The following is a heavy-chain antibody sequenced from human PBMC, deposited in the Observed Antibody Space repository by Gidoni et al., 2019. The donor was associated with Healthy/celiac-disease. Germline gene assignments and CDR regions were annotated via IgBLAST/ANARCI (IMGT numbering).Heavy chain of an antibody. CDR3: ARVVASSSWYYSGAVNYYYYGMDV. V-gene: IGHV4-30-4*01. D-gene: IGHD6-13*01. CDR1: VRSISLGDYF. CDR2: IYYSGST. Sequence: KPSQTLSLTCTVSVRSISLGDYFWSWIRQPPGKGLEWIGYIYYSGSTYYNPSLKSRVTISVDTSKNQFSLKLSSVTAADTAVYYCARVVASSSWYYSGAVNYYYYGMDVWGQGTTVTVSS. J-gene: IGHJ6*02.